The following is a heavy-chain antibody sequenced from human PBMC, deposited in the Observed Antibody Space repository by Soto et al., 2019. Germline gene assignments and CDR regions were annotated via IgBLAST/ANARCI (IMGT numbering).Heavy chain of an antibody. D-gene: IGHD5-12*01. J-gene: IGHJ3*02. Sequence: EVQLVESGGGLVQPGGSLRLSCAASGFTFSSYWMHWVRQAPGKGLVWVSRINSDGSSTSYADSVKGRFTISRDNAKNTLYLQMISLRAEDTAVHYCARSRRDGYVNDAFDIWGQGTMVTVSS. CDR2: INSDGSST. V-gene: IGHV3-74*01. CDR3: ARSRRDGYVNDAFDI. CDR1: GFTFSSYW.